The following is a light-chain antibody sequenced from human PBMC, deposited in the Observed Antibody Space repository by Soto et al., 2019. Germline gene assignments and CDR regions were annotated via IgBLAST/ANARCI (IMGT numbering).Light chain of an antibody. CDR3: QQSYSTPYT. V-gene: IGKV1-39*01. CDR2: AAS. CDR1: QSIISY. J-gene: IGKJ2*01. Sequence: DIQMTQSPSSLSAAVGDRVTITCRASQSIISYLNWYQQKPGKAPKLLIYAASSLQSGVPSRFSGSGSGTDFTLTISRLQPEDFATYYCQQSYSTPYTLGQRTQLEMK.